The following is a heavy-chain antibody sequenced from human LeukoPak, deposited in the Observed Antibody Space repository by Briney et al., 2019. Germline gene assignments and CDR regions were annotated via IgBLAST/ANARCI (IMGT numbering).Heavy chain of an antibody. CDR3: SRHGGMGATDS. CDR1: GFTFTYSA. D-gene: IGHD1-26*01. V-gene: IGHV3-73*01. Sequence: GGSLRLSCAASGFTFTYSAIHWARQASGRGLEWVGRIETKPNKYATAYAASVEGRFTISRDDSKNTAYLQMSSLKTEDTAVYYCSRHGGMGATDSWGQGTLVTVSS. CDR2: IETKPNKYAT. J-gene: IGHJ4*02.